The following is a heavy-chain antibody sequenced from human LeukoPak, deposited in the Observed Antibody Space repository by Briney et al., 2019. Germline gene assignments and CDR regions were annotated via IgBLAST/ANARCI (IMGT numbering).Heavy chain of an antibody. J-gene: IGHJ4*02. CDR2: ISGSGGST. V-gene: IGHV3-23*01. CDR1: GFTFSSYA. Sequence: GGSLRLSCAASGFTFSSYAMSWVRQAPGKGLEWVSAISGSGGSTYYADSVKGRFTISRDNSKNTLYLQMNSLRAEDTAVYYCAKGYCSSTSCYMIDYFDYWGQETLVTVSS. CDR3: AKGYCSSTSCYMIDYFDY. D-gene: IGHD2-2*02.